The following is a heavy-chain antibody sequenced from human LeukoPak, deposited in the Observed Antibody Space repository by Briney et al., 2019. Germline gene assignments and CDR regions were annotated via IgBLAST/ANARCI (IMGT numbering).Heavy chain of an antibody. Sequence: PSETLSLTCTVSGGSISSYYWSWIRQPPGKGLEWIGYIYYSGSTNYNPSLKSRVTISVDTSKNQFSLKLSSVTAADTAGYYCAGDGGPYGMDVWGQGTTVTVSS. J-gene: IGHJ6*02. V-gene: IGHV4-59*01. D-gene: IGHD3-16*01. CDR3: AGDGGPYGMDV. CDR1: GGSISSYY. CDR2: IYYSGST.